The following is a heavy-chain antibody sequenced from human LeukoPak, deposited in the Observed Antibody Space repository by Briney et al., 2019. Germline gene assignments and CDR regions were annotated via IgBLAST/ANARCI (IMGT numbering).Heavy chain of an antibody. J-gene: IGHJ4*02. Sequence: GGSLRLSCAASGFTFSSYAMHWVRQAPGKGLEWVAVISYDGSNKYYADSVKGRFTISRDNSKNTLYLQMNILRAEDTAVYYCARDGAGTIDYWGRGTLVTVSS. CDR3: ARDGAGTIDY. CDR1: GFTFSSYA. V-gene: IGHV3-30*04. D-gene: IGHD6-19*01. CDR2: ISYDGSNK.